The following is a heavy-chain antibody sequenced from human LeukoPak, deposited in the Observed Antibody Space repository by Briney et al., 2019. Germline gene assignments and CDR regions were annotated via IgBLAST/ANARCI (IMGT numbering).Heavy chain of an antibody. CDR3: ARVHVLLWFGESGGYFDY. CDR1: GFTVISNL. V-gene: IGHV3-66*02. J-gene: IGHJ4*02. Sequence: GGSLTLSCAASGFTVISNLMTWVRQSPGRGLEWLSSIYSGGATYYADSVKGRFTISRDNSKNTLYLQMNSLRAEDTAVYYCARVHVLLWFGESGGYFDYWGQGTLVTVSS. CDR2: IYSGGAT. D-gene: IGHD3-10*01.